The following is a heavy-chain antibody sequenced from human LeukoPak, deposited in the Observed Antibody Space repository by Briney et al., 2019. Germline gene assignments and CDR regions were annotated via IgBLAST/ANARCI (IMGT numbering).Heavy chain of an antibody. CDR3: ARELLEYSSSSDAFDI. Sequence: PGGSLRLSCAASGFTFSSYSMNWVRQAPGKGLEWVSSISSSSSYIYYADSVKGRSTISRDNAKNSLYLQMNSLRAEDTAVYYCARELLEYSSSSDAFDIWGQGTMDTVSS. CDR1: GFTFSSYS. V-gene: IGHV3-21*01. J-gene: IGHJ3*02. CDR2: ISSSSSYI. D-gene: IGHD6-6*01.